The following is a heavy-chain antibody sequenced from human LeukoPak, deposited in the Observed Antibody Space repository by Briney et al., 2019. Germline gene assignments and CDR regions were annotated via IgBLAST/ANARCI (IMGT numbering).Heavy chain of an antibody. CDR3: ARRSNEAFDN. J-gene: IGHJ3*02. CDR2: INHGGIT. V-gene: IGHV4-34*01. D-gene: IGHD3-10*01. CDR1: GASFSGYH. Sequence: SETLSLTCAVYGASFSGYHWTWIRQPPGKGLEWIGEINHGGITKYNPSLKSRVTISVDTSKNQFSLNLSPVTAADTAVYYCARRSNEAFDNWGQGTMVTVSS.